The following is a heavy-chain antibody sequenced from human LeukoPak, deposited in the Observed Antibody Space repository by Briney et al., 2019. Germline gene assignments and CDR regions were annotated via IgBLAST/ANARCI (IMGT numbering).Heavy chain of an antibody. J-gene: IGHJ6*02. CDR2: INHSGST. D-gene: IGHD2-2*01. CDR3: ARARIVVVPAARIYYYYGMDV. Sequence: PSETLSLTCAVYGGSFSGYYWSWIRQPPGKGLEWIGEINHSGSTNYNPSLKSRVTISVDTSKNQFSLKLSSVTAADTAVYYCARARIVVVPAARIYYYYGMDVWGQGTTVTVSS. CDR1: GGSFSGYY. V-gene: IGHV4-34*01.